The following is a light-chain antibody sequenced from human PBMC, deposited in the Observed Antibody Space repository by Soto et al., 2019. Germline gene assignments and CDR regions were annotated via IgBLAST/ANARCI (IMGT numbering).Light chain of an antibody. J-gene: IGKJ5*01. CDR3: QQYDNLPPG. V-gene: IGKV1-33*01. CDR1: QDISNY. Sequence: DIQMAQSPSSVSASVGDRVTITCQASQDISNYLNWYQQKPGKAPKLLIYDASNLETGVPSRFSGSGSGTDFTFTISSLQPEDIATYYCQQYDNLPPGFGQGTRLEIK. CDR2: DAS.